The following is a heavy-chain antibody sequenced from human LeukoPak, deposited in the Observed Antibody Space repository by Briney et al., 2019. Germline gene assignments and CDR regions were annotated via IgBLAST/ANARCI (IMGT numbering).Heavy chain of an antibody. V-gene: IGHV3-48*02. D-gene: IGHD5-18*01. J-gene: IGHJ4*02. CDR3: VREALHTAHFDY. CDR1: GFTFSSYT. CDR2: VSASSNI. Sequence: GGSLRLSCAASGFTFSSYTMNWVRQAPGKGLQWVSTVSASSNIHYSESVKGRFTISRDNARNSLYLQMNSLRDEDTAVYYCVREALHTAHFDYWGQGTLVTVSS.